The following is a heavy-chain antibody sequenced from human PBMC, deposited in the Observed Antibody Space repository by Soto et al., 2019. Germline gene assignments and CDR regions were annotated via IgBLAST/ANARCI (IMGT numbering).Heavy chain of an antibody. J-gene: IGHJ4*02. D-gene: IGHD2-21*02. CDR2: INAGNGNT. Sequence: QVQLVQSGAEEKKPGASVKVSCKASGYTFTSYAMHWVRQAPGQRLEWMGWINAGNGNTKYSQKFQGRVTITRDTSASKACMELSSLRSAATAVYYCARSIVVVTALDYWGQGTLVTVSS. CDR3: ARSIVVVTALDY. CDR1: GYTFTSYA. V-gene: IGHV1-3*05.